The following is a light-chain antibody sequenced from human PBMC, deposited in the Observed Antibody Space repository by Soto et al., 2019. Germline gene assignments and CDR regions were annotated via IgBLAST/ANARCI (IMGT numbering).Light chain of an antibody. CDR2: GNT. V-gene: IGLV1-40*01. CDR1: SSNIGAGYD. Sequence: VLTQPPSVSGAPGQRVTISCTGSSSNIGAGYDVHWYQQLPGTAPKLLIYGNTNRPSGVPDRFSGSKSGTSASLAITGLQAEDEADYYCQSHDTSLSGYVFGTGTKLTVL. CDR3: QSHDTSLSGYV. J-gene: IGLJ1*01.